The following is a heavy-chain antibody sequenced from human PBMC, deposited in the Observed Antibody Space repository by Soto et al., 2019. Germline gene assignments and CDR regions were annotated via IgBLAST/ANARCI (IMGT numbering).Heavy chain of an antibody. D-gene: IGHD3-10*01. CDR1: GGSFSGYY. CDR3: ARRRGYYYMDG. CDR2: INHSGST. V-gene: IGHV4-34*01. Sequence: PSETLSLTCAVYGGSFSGYYWSWIRQPPGKGLEWIGEINHSGSTNYNPSLKSRVTISVDTSKNQFSLKLSSVTAADTAVYYCARRRGYYYMDGRGKGTTVTVSS. J-gene: IGHJ6*03.